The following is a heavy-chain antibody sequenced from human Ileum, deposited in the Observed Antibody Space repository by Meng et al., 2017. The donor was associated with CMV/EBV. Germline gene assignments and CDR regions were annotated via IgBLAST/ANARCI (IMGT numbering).Heavy chain of an antibody. CDR2: ISGSGGST. V-gene: IGHV3-23*01. D-gene: IGHD3-3*01. Sequence: SCAASGFTVSSYVMSWVRPAPGKGVEWVSAISGSGGSTYYEDSVKGRFTISRDNSKNPLYLQMNSLRAEDTAVYYCAKADRYDFWSGYPDYWGQGTLVTVSS. J-gene: IGHJ4*02. CDR3: AKADRYDFWSGYPDY. CDR1: GFTVSSYV.